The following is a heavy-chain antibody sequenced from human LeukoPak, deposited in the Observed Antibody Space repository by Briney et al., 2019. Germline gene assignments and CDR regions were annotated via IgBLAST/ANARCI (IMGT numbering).Heavy chain of an antibody. CDR1: GFTFSSYA. D-gene: IGHD3-10*01. CDR2: ISGSGGST. Sequence: PGGSLRLSCAASGFTFSSYAMSWVRQAPGKGLEWVSAISGSGGSTYYADSVKGRFTTSRDNSKNTLYLQMNSLRAEDTAVYYCASDYGSGTSGDFDYWGQGTLVTVSS. V-gene: IGHV3-23*01. CDR3: ASDYGSGTSGDFDY. J-gene: IGHJ4*02.